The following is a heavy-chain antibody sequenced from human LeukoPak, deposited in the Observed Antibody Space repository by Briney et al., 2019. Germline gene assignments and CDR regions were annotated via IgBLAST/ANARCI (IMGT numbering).Heavy chain of an antibody. CDR3: ARYGSGWYSFDY. V-gene: IGHV4-59*01. Sequence: SETLSLTCTVSGGSISNYYWTWIRQPPGKGLEWIGYIYSSGTTNFNPSLKSRVTISVDTSKNQFSLKLSSVTAADTAVYYCARYGSGWYSFDYWGQGTLVTVSS. CDR1: GGSISNYY. D-gene: IGHD6-19*01. CDR2: IYSSGTT. J-gene: IGHJ4*02.